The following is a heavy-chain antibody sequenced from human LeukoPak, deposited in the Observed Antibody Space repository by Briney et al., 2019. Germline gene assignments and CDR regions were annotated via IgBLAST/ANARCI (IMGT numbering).Heavy chain of an antibody. D-gene: IGHD6-25*01. J-gene: IGHJ4*02. CDR2: IYSGGDT. CDR3: ARPGYSTGAFDY. V-gene: IGHV3-53*01. Sequence: GGSLRLSCAASGLTVTSNYMSWIRQAPGKGLECVSVIYSGGDTYYADSVKGRFTISRDNSKNTLYLQMNSLRAEDTAVYYCARPGYSTGAFDYWGQGTLVTVSS. CDR1: GLTVTSNY.